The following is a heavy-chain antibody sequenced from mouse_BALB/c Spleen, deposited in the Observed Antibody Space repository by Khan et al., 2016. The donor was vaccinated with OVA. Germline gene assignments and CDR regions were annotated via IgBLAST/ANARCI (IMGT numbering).Heavy chain of an antibody. Sequence: EVQLQESGPGLVKPSQSLSLTCTVTGYSITSDYAWNWIRQFPGNKLEWMGYISYSGSTSYNPSLRSRISITRDTSTNQFFLQLNSVTTEDTATFYCATQNYYGYAMDYWGQGTSVTVSS. CDR1: GYSITSDYA. J-gene: IGHJ4*01. V-gene: IGHV3-2*02. CDR3: ATQNYYGYAMDY. D-gene: IGHD1-1*01. CDR2: ISYSGST.